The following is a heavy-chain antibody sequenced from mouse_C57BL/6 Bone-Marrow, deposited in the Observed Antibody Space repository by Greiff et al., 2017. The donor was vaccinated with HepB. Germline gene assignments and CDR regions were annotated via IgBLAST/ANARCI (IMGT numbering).Heavy chain of an antibody. V-gene: IGHV1-55*01. CDR3: AREGGVITTVDWYFDV. Sequence: VQLQQPGAELVKPGASVKMSCKASGYTFTSYWITWVKQRPGQGLEWIGDIYPGSGSTNYNEKFKSKATLTVDTSSSTAYMQLSSLTSEDSAVYYCAREGGVITTVDWYFDVWGTGTTVTVSS. CDR1: GYTFTSYW. CDR2: IYPGSGST. J-gene: IGHJ1*03. D-gene: IGHD1-1*01.